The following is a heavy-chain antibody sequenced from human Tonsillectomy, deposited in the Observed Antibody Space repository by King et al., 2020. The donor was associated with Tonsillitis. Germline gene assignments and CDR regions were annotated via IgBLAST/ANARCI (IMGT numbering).Heavy chain of an antibody. Sequence: VQLVESGGGLVQPGGSLRLSCAASGFTFSSYAMSWVRQAPGKGLEWVSAISGSGGSTYYADSVKGRFTISRDNSKNTLYLQMNSLRTEDTAVYYCAKDYFRSSSYYYGRDVWGQGTTVTVSS. J-gene: IGHJ6*02. D-gene: IGHD2/OR15-2a*01. CDR3: AKDYFRSSSYYYGRDV. V-gene: IGHV3-23*04. CDR1: GFTFSSYA. CDR2: ISGSGGST.